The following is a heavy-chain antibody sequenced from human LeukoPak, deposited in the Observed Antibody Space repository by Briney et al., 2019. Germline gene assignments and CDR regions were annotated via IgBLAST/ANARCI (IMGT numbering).Heavy chain of an antibody. CDR3: AKVPRYATGYYLGAFDF. D-gene: IGHD3-22*01. CDR1: GFPFSNYA. CDR2: ISASGGTT. J-gene: IGHJ3*01. V-gene: IGHV3-23*01. Sequence: GGSLRLSCAASGFPFSNYAMTWVRGAPGKGLEWVSDISASGGTTYYADSVRGRFTISRDNSKNTLFLQMNSRRAEDTAVYYYAKVPRYATGYYLGAFDFWGLGTMVTVSS.